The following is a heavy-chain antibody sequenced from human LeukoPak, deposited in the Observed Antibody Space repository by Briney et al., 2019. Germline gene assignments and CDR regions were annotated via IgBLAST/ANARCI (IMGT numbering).Heavy chain of an antibody. CDR1: GYTFTGYY. CDR2: INPNSGGT. J-gene: IGHJ5*02. Sequence: ASVKVSCKASGYTFTGYYMHWVRQAPGQGLEWMGRINPNSGGTNYAQKFQGRVTMTRDTSISTAYMELSRLRSDDTAVYYCARGQSSWYKTADWFDPWGQGTLVTVST. V-gene: IGHV1-2*06. D-gene: IGHD6-13*01. CDR3: ARGQSSWYKTADWFDP.